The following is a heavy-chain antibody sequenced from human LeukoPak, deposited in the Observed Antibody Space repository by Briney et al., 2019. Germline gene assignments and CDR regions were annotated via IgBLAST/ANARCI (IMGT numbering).Heavy chain of an antibody. J-gene: IGHJ4*02. CDR2: IYYSGST. CDR1: GGSISSSSYY. CDR3: ARFTVTTPDY. Sequence: SETLSLTCTVSGGSISSSSYYWGWIRQPPGKGLEWIGSIYYSGSTYYNPSLKSRVTISVDTSKNQFSLKLSSVTAADTAVYYCARFTVTTPDYWGQGALVTVSS. D-gene: IGHD4-17*01. V-gene: IGHV4-39*07.